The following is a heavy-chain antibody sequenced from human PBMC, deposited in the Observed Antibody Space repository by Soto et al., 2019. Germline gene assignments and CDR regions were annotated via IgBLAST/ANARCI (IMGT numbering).Heavy chain of an antibody. J-gene: IGHJ5*02. Sequence: ASVKVSCKASGYTFTSYGISWVRQAPGQGLEWMGWISAYNGKTNYAQKLQGRVTMTTDTSTSTAYMELRSLRSDDTAVYYCARALTTVVTGWFDPWGQGTLVTVSS. CDR3: ARALTTVVTGWFDP. CDR1: GYTFTSYG. V-gene: IGHV1-18*01. CDR2: ISAYNGKT. D-gene: IGHD4-17*01.